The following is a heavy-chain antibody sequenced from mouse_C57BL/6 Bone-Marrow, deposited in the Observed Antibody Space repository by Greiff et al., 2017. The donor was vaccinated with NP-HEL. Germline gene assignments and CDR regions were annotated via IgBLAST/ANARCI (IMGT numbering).Heavy chain of an antibody. J-gene: IGHJ2*01. Sequence: EVHLVESGGGLVQPGGSLKLSCAASGFTFSDYGMAWVRQAPRKGPEWVAFISNLAYSIYYADTVTGRCTISRENAKNTLYLEMSSLRSEDTAMYYCARHGLYSNYLYFDYWGQGTTLTVSS. CDR3: ARHGLYSNYLYFDY. V-gene: IGHV5-15*01. CDR2: ISNLAYSI. D-gene: IGHD2-5*01. CDR1: GFTFSDYG.